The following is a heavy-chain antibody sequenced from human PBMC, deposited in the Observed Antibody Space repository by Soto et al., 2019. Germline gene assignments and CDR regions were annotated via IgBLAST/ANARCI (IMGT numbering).Heavy chain of an antibody. D-gene: IGHD6-6*01. Sequence: QVQLQESGPGLVKPSETLSLTCTVSGGSISSYYWSWIRQPPGKGLEWIGYIYYSGSTNYNPSLKSRVTISVDTSKNQFSLKLSSVTAADTAVYYCARVDEEDSSSSEWFDPWGQGTLVTVSS. CDR2: IYYSGST. V-gene: IGHV4-59*01. J-gene: IGHJ5*02. CDR3: ARVDEEDSSSSEWFDP. CDR1: GGSISSYY.